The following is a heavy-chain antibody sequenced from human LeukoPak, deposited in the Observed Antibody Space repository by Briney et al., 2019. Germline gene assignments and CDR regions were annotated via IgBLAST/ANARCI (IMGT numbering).Heavy chain of an antibody. CDR2: IWYDGSNK. J-gene: IGHJ6*03. V-gene: IGHV3-33*06. Sequence: GGSLRLYSAASGFTFSSYGMHWVLQAPGKRLEWVAVIWYDGSNKYYADSVKGRFTISRDNSKNTLYLQMNSLRAEDTAVYYCAKQKPAAHYYYYMDVWGKGTTVTVSS. D-gene: IGHD2-2*01. CDR1: GFTFSSYG. CDR3: AKQKPAAHYYYYMDV.